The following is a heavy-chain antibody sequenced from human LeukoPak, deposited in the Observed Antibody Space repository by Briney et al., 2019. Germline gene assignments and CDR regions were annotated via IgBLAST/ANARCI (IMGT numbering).Heavy chain of an antibody. CDR3: ARDRDGSGSYYPHFVY. CDR2: INPNSGGT. V-gene: IGHV1-2*02. CDR1: GYTFTGCY. J-gene: IGHJ4*02. D-gene: IGHD3-10*01. Sequence: ASVRVSCTASGYTFTGCYMHWVRQAPGQGLEWMGWINPNSGGTNYAQKFQGRVTMTRDTSISTAYMELSRLRSDDTAVYYCARDRDGSGSYYPHFVYWGQGTLVTVSS.